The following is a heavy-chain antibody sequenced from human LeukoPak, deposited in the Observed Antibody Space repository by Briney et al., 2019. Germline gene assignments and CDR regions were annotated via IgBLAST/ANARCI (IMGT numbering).Heavy chain of an antibody. Sequence: ASVTVSFKASGGTFSSYAISWVRQAPGQGLEWMGRIIPILGIANYAQKFQGRVTITADKSTSTAYMELSSLRSEDTAVYYCAREYSSSLPNDYWGQGTLVTVSS. CDR3: AREYSSSLPNDY. D-gene: IGHD6-6*01. CDR1: GGTFSSYA. V-gene: IGHV1-69*04. CDR2: IIPILGIA. J-gene: IGHJ4*02.